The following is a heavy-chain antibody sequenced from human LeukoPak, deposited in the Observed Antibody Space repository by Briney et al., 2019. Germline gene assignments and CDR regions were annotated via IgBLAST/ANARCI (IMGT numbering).Heavy chain of an antibody. V-gene: IGHV4-59*08. CDR2: IYYSGST. Sequence: PSETLSLTCTVSGGSISSYYWSWIRQPPGKGLEWIGYIYYSGSTNYNPSLKSRVTISVDTSKNQFSLKLSSVTAADTAVYYCARLGGSYYPRPPDYWGQGTLVTVSS. J-gene: IGHJ4*02. D-gene: IGHD1-26*01. CDR1: GGSISSYY. CDR3: ARLGGSYYPRPPDY.